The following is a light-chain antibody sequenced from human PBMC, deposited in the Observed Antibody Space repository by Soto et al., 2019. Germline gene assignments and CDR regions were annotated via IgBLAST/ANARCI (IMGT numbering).Light chain of an antibody. CDR1: SSVVGGYNF. CDR3: TSYTSSSSYV. V-gene: IGLV2-14*01. CDR2: DVT. J-gene: IGLJ1*01. Sequence: QSVLTQPASVSGSPGQSITIYCSGTSSVVGGYNFVSWFQQHPDKVPKLLIYDVTNRPSGISNRFSGSKSGNTASLTISGLQAEDEAESYCTSYTSSSSYVFGTGTKVTVL.